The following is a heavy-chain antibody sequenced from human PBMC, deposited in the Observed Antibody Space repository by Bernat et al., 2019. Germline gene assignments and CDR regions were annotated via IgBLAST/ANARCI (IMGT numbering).Heavy chain of an antibody. J-gene: IGHJ4*02. Sequence: EVQLVESGGGLVQPVGSLRVSCVASGFTVSSYSMNWVRQAPGKGLEWISYISSSSSTIYYADSVKGRFTISRDNANNSLYLQMNSLRDEDTAVYYCARAAGDGRHSFDYWGQGNLVTVSS. CDR3: ARAAGDGRHSFDY. CDR1: GFTVSSYS. CDR2: ISSSSSTI. D-gene: IGHD1-26*01. V-gene: IGHV3-48*02.